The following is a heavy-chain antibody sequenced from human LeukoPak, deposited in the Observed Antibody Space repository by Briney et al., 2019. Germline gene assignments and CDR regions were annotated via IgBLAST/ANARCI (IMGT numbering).Heavy chain of an antibody. CDR1: GYTFTGYY. V-gene: IGHV1-2*02. J-gene: IGHJ6*03. D-gene: IGHD6-13*01. CDR2: INPNSGGT. Sequence: ASVKVSCKASGYTFTGYYKHWVRQAPGQGLEWMGWINPNSGGTNYAQKFQGRVTMTRDTSISTAYMELSRLRSDDTAVYYCARLYSRESYYYYMDAWGKGTTVTVSS. CDR3: ARLYSRESYYYYMDA.